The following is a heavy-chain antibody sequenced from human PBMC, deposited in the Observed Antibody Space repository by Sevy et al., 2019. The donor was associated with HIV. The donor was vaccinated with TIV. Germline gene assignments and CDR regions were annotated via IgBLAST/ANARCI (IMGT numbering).Heavy chain of an antibody. V-gene: IGHV1-69*13. CDR3: ASPRGQYGGWYDAGVFDY. D-gene: IGHD6-19*01. Sequence: SVKVSCKASGGTFSSYAISWVRQAPGLGLEWMGGIIPIFGTANYAQKFQGRVTITADESTSTAYMELSSLRSEDTAVYYCASPRGQYGGWYDAGVFDYWGQGTLVTVSS. J-gene: IGHJ4*02. CDR2: IIPIFGTA. CDR1: GGTFSSYA.